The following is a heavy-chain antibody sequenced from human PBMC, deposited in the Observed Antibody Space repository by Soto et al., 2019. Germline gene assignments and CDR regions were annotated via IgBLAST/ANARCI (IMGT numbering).Heavy chain of an antibody. V-gene: IGHV3-23*01. D-gene: IGHD2-2*01. CDR1: GFTFGTFG. Sequence: EVQLLESGGGLVQPGGSLRLSCAASGFTFGTFGMSWVRQAPGRGLEWVSTISASGGATYYADSVRGRLIVSRDNSKTTLYLQMDSLRGEDTAVYYCAKGMPLTLFDLWGQGTLVIVSS. J-gene: IGHJ5*02. CDR3: AKGMPLTLFDL. CDR2: ISASGGAT.